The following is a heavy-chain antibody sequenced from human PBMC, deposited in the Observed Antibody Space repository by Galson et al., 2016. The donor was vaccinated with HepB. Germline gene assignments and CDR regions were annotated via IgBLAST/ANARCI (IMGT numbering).Heavy chain of an antibody. CDR2: IIPIFGTA. CDR1: GGTFSNFA. CDR3: ARSGDYSNFDY. D-gene: IGHD4-17*01. Sequence: SCKASGGTFSNFALSWVRQAPGQGLECMGGIIPIFGTANYAQNFQGRVTITADESTNTVYLEMTSLRTEDTAVYYCARSGDYSNFDYWGQGTLVTVSS. J-gene: IGHJ4*02. V-gene: IGHV1-69*01.